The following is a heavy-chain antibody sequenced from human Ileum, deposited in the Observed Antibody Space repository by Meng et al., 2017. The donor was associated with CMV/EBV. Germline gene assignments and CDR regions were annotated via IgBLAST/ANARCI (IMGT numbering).Heavy chain of an antibody. Sequence: GSLRLSCTVSGGSISSNNYYWGWIRQPPGKGLEWIGSVYYSGSTNYNPSLKSRVTISVDTSKNQFSLKLSSVTAADTAVYYCARDLHAHYYDSSGYLGDAFDIWGQGTMVTVSS. CDR2: VYYSGST. CDR1: GGSISSNNYY. D-gene: IGHD3-22*01. V-gene: IGHV4-39*07. J-gene: IGHJ3*02. CDR3: ARDLHAHYYDSSGYLGDAFDI.